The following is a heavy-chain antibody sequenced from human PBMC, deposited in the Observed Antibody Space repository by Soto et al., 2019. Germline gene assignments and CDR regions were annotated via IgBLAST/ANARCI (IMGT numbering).Heavy chain of an antibody. Sequence: LRLSCAASGFTFSSYAMHWVRQAPGKGLEWVAVIWYDGSKTAYSDSVKGRFTISRDNAKNTLYLQMNSVRDEDTAIYYCARGRSAGDYFYYGMDVWGQGTTVTVSS. J-gene: IGHJ6*02. D-gene: IGHD1-1*01. V-gene: IGHV3-30*04. CDR1: GFTFSSYA. CDR2: IWYDGSKT. CDR3: ARGRSAGDYFYYGMDV.